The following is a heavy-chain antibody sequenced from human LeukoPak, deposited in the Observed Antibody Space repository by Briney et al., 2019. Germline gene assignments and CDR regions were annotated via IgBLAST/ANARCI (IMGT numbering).Heavy chain of an antibody. V-gene: IGHV3-73*01. Sequence: HAGGSVRLSCAASGFMFSSYAMTWVRQASGEGLEWVGRIRSKANNYATAYAASVKGRFTISRDDSKNTAYLQMNSLKTEDTAVYYCTGDNFDSSVKFDYWGQGTLVTVSS. CDR3: TGDNFDSSVKFDY. CDR2: IRSKANNYAT. J-gene: IGHJ4*02. D-gene: IGHD3-22*01. CDR1: GFMFSSYA.